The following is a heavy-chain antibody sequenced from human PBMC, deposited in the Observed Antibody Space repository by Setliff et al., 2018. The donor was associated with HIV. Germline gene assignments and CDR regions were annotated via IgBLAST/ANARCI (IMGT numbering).Heavy chain of an antibody. CDR1: GGSISSYY. V-gene: IGHV4-59*08. Sequence: TLSLTCTVSGGSISSYYWSWIRQPPGKGLEWIGYIYYSGSTNYKPSLKSRVSISVDTSKNQFSLKLSSVTAADTAVYYCARHVGYSSSSLDYWGQGTLVTVSS. CDR2: IYYSGST. CDR3: ARHVGYSSSSLDY. J-gene: IGHJ4*02. D-gene: IGHD6-6*01.